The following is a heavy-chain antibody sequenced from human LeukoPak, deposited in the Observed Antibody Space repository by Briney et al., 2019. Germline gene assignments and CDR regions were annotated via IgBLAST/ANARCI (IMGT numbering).Heavy chain of an antibody. CDR2: ISYDGSNK. V-gene: IGHV3-30-3*01. CDR1: GFTFSSYA. J-gene: IGHJ3*02. D-gene: IGHD3-9*01. Sequence: PGGSLRLSCAASGFTFSSYAMHWVRQAPGKGLEWVAVISYDGSNKYYADSVKGRFTISRDNSKNTLYLQMNSLRAEDTAVYYCARHGGDTYYDILTGYLMAGAFDIWGQGTMVTVSS. CDR3: ARHGGDTYYDILTGYLMAGAFDI.